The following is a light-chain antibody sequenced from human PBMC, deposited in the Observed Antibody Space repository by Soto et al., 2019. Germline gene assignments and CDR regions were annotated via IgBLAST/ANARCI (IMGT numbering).Light chain of an antibody. J-gene: IGKJ2*01. CDR2: ATS. V-gene: IGKV3-20*01. CDR1: QAVTSDT. CDR3: QRDN. Sequence: IVLTQSPGTLSLSPGERATLSCRVSQAVTSDTLGWYQKKPGQAPRLLIYATSKRAAGIPDRFSGSGSGTDFTLTISRLEPEDFAVYYCQRDNFGQGTRLEIK.